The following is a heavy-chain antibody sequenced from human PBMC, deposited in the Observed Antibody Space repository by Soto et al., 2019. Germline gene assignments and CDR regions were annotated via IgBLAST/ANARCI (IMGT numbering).Heavy chain of an antibody. V-gene: IGHV1-69*02. D-gene: IGHD5-12*01. CDR3: ARALGHSGYDNYYYYGMDV. J-gene: IGHJ6*02. CDR1: GGTFSSYT. CDR2: IIPILGIA. Sequence: SVKVSCKASGGTFSSYTISWVRQAPGQGLEWMGRIIPILGIANYARKFQGRVTITADKSTSTAYMELSSLRSEDTAVYYCARALGHSGYDNYYYYGMDVWGQGTTVTVSS.